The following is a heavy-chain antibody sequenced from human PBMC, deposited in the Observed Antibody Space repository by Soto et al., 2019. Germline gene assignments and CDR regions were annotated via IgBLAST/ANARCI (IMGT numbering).Heavy chain of an antibody. D-gene: IGHD5-18*01. V-gene: IGHV4-34*01. CDR3: ARGGRGYSYGLDYYYGMDV. J-gene: IGHJ6*02. CDR2: INHSGST. CDR1: GGSFSGYY. Sequence: PSETLSLTCAVYGGSFSGYYWSWIRQPPGKGLEWIGEINHSGSTNYNPSLKSRVTISVDTSKNQFSLKLSSVTAADTAVYYCARGGRGYSYGLDYYYGMDVWGQGTTVTVSS.